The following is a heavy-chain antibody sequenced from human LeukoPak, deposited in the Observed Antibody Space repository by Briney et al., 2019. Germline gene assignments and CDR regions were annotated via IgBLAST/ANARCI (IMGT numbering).Heavy chain of an antibody. CDR3: ARGPDSSGVTDAFDI. J-gene: IGHJ3*02. Sequence: SQTLSLTCAISGDSFSSNSAAWTWIRQSPSRGLEWLGRTYYRSKWYNDYAVSVKSRITINPDTSKNQFSLQLNSVTPEDTAVYYCARGPDSSGVTDAFDIWGQGTMVTVSS. CDR1: GDSFSSNSAA. CDR2: TYYRSKWYN. D-gene: IGHD6-19*01. V-gene: IGHV6-1*01.